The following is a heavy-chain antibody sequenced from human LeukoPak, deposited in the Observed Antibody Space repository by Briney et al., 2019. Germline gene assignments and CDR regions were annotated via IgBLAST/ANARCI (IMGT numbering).Heavy chain of an antibody. J-gene: IGHJ4*02. D-gene: IGHD2-15*01. Sequence: GGSLRLSCAASGFTFSSYAMSWVRQAPGKGLEWVSAISGSGGSTYYADSVKGRFTISRDNSKNTLYLQMNSLRAEDTAVYYCAKDSKGLGYCSGGSCYSDYWGPGTLVTVSS. CDR3: AKDSKGLGYCSGGSCYSDY. CDR1: GFTFSSYA. V-gene: IGHV3-23*01. CDR2: ISGSGGST.